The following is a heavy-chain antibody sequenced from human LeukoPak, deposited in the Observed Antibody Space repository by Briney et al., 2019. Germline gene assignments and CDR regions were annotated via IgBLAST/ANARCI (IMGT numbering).Heavy chain of an antibody. D-gene: IGHD3-16*01. J-gene: IGHJ6*02. V-gene: IGHV4-34*01. CDR3: AGSAAHLGRYYYGMDV. CDR2: INHSGST. Sequence: SETLSLTCAVYGGSFSGYYWSWIRQPPGKGLEWIGEINHSGSTNYNPSLKSRVTMSVDTSKNQFSLKLSSVTAADTAVYYCAGSAAHLGRYYYGMDVWGQGTTVTVSS. CDR1: GGSFSGYY.